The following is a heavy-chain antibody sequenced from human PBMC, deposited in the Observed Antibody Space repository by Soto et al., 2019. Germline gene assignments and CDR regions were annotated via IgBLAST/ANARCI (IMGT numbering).Heavy chain of an antibody. D-gene: IGHD6-6*01. V-gene: IGHV4-4*02. CDR3: ARAGSIAARPYYFDY. CDR2: IYHSGST. CDR1: SGYISSSNL. J-gene: IGHJ4*02. Sequence: SETLSVTCTVSSGYISSSNLWSWVRQPPGKGLEWIGEIYHSGSTNYNPSLKSRVTISVDKSKNQFSLKLSSVTAADTAVYYCARAGSIAARPYYFDYWGQGTLVTVSS.